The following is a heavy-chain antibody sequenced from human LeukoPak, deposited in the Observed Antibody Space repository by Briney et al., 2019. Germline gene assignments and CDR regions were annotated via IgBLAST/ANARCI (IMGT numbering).Heavy chain of an antibody. CDR3: TRGRVGGTDY. D-gene: IGHD1-26*01. J-gene: IGHJ4*02. CDR2: IRYDGSNK. V-gene: IGHV3-30*02. CDR1: GFTFSSYG. Sequence: PGGSLRLSCAASGFTFSSYGMHWVRQAPGKGLEWVAFIRYDGSNKYYADSVKGRFTISRDNAKNTVYLQMNSLRAEDTAVYYCTRGRVGGTDYWGQGTLVTVSS.